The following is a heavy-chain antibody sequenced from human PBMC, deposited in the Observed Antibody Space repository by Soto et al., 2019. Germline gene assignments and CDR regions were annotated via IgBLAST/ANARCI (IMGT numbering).Heavy chain of an antibody. CDR3: ARDNRDISSWYGGGMDV. CDR1: GFTFSTYG. CDR2: IWYDGSNK. J-gene: IGHJ6*02. D-gene: IGHD6-13*01. Sequence: QVQLVESGGGVVQPGMSLRLSCAASGFTFSTYGMHWVRQAPGKGLEWVAIIWYDGSNKYYGDSVKGRFTISRDNPGNXXSQQKKSRRGDDTAGYYCARDNRDISSWYGGGMDVWGQGTTVTVFS. V-gene: IGHV3-33*01.